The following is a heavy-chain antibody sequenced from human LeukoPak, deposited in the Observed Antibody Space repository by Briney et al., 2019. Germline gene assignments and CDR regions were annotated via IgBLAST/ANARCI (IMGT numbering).Heavy chain of an antibody. D-gene: IGHD3-22*01. CDR3: ARDPPYYDSSGYYYDY. Sequence: KPGGSLRLSCAASGFTFNTYSMNWVRQAPGKGLEWVSSISGSSIYIYYADSVKGRFTISRDNAKNSLYLQMNSLRAEDTAVYYCARDPPYYDSSGYYYDYWGQGTLVTVSS. CDR1: GFTFNTYS. CDR2: ISGSSIYI. V-gene: IGHV3-21*01. J-gene: IGHJ4*02.